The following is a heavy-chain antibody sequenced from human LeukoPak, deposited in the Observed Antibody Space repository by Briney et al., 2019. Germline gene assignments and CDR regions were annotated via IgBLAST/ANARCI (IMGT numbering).Heavy chain of an antibody. J-gene: IGHJ4*02. V-gene: IGHV3-48*01. CDR1: GFTFSSYS. CDR3: ARENFPAYFDY. CDR2: ISSSSSTI. Sequence: PGGSLRLSCAASGFTFSSYSMNWVRQAPGKGLEWVSYISSSSSTIYYADSVKGRFTISRDNAKNSLYLQMNSLRAEDTAVYYCARENFPAYFDYWRQGTLVTVSS.